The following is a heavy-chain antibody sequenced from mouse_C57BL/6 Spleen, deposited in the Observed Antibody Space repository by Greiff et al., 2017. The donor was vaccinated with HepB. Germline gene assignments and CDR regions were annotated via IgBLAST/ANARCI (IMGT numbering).Heavy chain of an antibody. CDR3: ARDSSGFAY. Sequence: VKLQQPGAELVMPGASVKLSCKASGYTFTSYWMHWVKQRPGQGLEWIGEIDPSDSYTNYNQKFKGKSTLTVDKSSSTAYMQLSSLTSEDSAVYYCARDSSGFAYWGQGTLVTVSA. CDR1: GYTFTSYW. CDR2: IDPSDSYT. J-gene: IGHJ3*01. V-gene: IGHV1-69*01. D-gene: IGHD3-2*01.